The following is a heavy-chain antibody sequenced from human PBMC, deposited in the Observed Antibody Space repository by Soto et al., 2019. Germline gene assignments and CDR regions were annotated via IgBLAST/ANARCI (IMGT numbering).Heavy chain of an antibody. Sequence: GGSLRLSCAASGFTFSNAWMNWVRQAPGKGLEWVGRIKSKTDGGTTDYAAPVKGRFTISRDDSKNTLYLQMNSLKTEDTALYYCTTDLLSGPSGYYSTFFDYWGQGTLVTVSS. CDR3: TTDLLSGPSGYYSTFFDY. J-gene: IGHJ4*02. CDR2: IKSKTDGGTT. D-gene: IGHD3-22*01. CDR1: GFTFSNAW. V-gene: IGHV3-15*07.